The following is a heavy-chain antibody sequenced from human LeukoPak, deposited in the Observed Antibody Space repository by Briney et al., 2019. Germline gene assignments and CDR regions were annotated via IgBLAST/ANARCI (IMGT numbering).Heavy chain of an antibody. CDR1: GFTFSSYA. D-gene: IGHD2-15*01. CDR2: ISGSGGST. V-gene: IGHV3-23*01. Sequence: GGSLRLSCAASGFTFSSYAMSWVRQAPGKGLEWVSAISGSGGSTYYADSVKGRFTISRDNSKNTLYLQMNSLRAEDTAVYYCATLPPGPGYCSGGSCPYWGQGTLATVSS. J-gene: IGHJ4*02. CDR3: ATLPPGPGYCSGGSCPY.